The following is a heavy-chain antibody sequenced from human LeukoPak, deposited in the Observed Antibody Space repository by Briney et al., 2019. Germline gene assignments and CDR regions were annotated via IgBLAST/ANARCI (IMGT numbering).Heavy chain of an antibody. J-gene: IGHJ4*02. CDR1: GFTFSSYW. Sequence: PGGSLRLSCAASGFTFSSYWMSWVRQAPGKGLEWVANIKQDGSEKYYVDSVKGRFTISRGNAKNSLYLQMNSLRAEDTAVYYCAREGYSYLVYYFDYWGQGTLVTVSS. CDR3: AREGYSYLVYYFDY. V-gene: IGHV3-7*01. D-gene: IGHD5-18*01. CDR2: IKQDGSEK.